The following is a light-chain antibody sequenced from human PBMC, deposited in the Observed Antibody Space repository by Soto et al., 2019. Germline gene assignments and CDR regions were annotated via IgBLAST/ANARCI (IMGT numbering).Light chain of an antibody. J-gene: IGLJ1*01. Sequence: QSVLTQPPSASGTPGQRVTISCSGSSSNIGSNYVSWYQQLPGTAPKHLIYSNNQRPSGVPDRFSGSKSGTSASLAISGLRSEDEADYYCAAWDDSLSGSYVFGTGTKVTVL. CDR2: SNN. V-gene: IGLV1-47*02. CDR3: AAWDDSLSGSYV. CDR1: SSNIGSNY.